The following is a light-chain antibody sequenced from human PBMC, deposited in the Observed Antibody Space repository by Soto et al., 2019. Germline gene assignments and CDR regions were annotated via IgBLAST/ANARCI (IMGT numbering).Light chain of an antibody. Sequence: QSVLTQPPSASGTPGQRVTISCSGSGSNVGSYAVSWYQQLPGTAPKLLIYSDNQRPSGVPDRFSGSKSGTSASLAISWLQSEDEADYYCAAWDDSLSGFVFGTGTKVTVL. V-gene: IGLV1-44*01. CDR3: AAWDDSLSGFV. CDR2: SDN. CDR1: GSNVGSYA. J-gene: IGLJ1*01.